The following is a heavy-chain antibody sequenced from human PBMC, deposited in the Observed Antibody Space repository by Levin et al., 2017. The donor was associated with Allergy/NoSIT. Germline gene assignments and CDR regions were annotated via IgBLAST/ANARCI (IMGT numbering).Heavy chain of an antibody. CDR1: GFPFSSYA. CDR3: AKEKTVVAGVGMDV. Sequence: LSLTCAASGFPFSSYAMSWVRQAPGKGLEWVSGISGSGGSTYYADSVKGRFTISRDNSKNTLYLQMNSLRAEDTAVYYCAKEKTVVAGVGMDVWGQGTTVTVSS. V-gene: IGHV3-23*01. D-gene: IGHD6-19*01. CDR2: ISGSGGST. J-gene: IGHJ6*02.